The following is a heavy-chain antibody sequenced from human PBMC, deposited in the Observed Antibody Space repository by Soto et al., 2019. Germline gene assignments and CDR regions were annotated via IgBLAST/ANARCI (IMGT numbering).Heavy chain of an antibody. CDR3: ARGVGLPTYFDY. J-gene: IGHJ4*02. V-gene: IGHV3-30-3*01. CDR1: GFTFSSYA. CDR2: ISYDGSNK. D-gene: IGHD2-15*01. Sequence: GGSLRLSCAASGFTFSSYAMHWVRQAPGKGLEWVAVISYDGSNKYYADSVKGRFTISRDNSKNTLYLQMNSLRAEDTAVYYCARGVGLPTYFDYWGQGTLVTVSS.